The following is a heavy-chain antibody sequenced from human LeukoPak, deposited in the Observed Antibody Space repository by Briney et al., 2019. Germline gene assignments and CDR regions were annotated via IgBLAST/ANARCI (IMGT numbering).Heavy chain of an antibody. D-gene: IGHD5-12*01. J-gene: IGHJ4*02. CDR2: ISAYNGNT. CDR3: ARRTRGYPDY. CDR1: GYTFTSYG. V-gene: IGHV1-18*01. Sequence: ASVKGSSMAPGYTFTSYGITWVRQAPGQGLEWMGWISAYNGNTNYAQKLQGTPTMTTDTSTSTAYMELRSLRSDDTAVYYCARRTRGYPDYWGQGTLVTVSS.